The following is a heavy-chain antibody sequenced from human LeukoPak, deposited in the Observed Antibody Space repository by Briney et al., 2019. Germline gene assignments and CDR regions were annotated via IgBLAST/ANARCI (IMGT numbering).Heavy chain of an antibody. CDR3: ARSYCGGDCYRGWEAFDI. CDR1: GGTFSSYA. D-gene: IGHD2-21*02. Sequence: SVKVSCKASGGTFSSYAISWVRRAPGQGLEWMGGIIPIFGTANYAQKFQGRVTITTDDSTSTAYMELSSLRSEDTAVYYCARSYCGGDCYRGWEAFDIWGQGTMVTVSS. CDR2: IIPIFGTA. V-gene: IGHV1-69*05. J-gene: IGHJ3*02.